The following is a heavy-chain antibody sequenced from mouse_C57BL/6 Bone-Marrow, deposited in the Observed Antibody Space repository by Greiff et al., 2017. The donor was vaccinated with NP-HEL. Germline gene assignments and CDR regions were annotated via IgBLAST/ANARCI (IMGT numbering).Heavy chain of an antibody. CDR3: ASRGYPWFAY. CDR1: GYTFTSYW. J-gene: IGHJ3*01. Sequence: VQLQQPGAELVMPGASVKLSCKASGYTFTSYWMHWVKQRPGQGLEWIGMIHPNSGSTNYNEKFKSKATLTVDKSSSTAYMQLSSLTSEDSAVYYCASRGYPWFAYWGQGTLVTVSA. CDR2: IHPNSGST. D-gene: IGHD3-1*01. V-gene: IGHV1-64*01.